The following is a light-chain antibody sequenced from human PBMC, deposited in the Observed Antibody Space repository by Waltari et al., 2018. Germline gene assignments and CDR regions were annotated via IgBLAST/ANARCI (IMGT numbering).Light chain of an antibody. CDR1: SGHSSNV. CDR2: VNSDGSH. J-gene: IGLJ3*02. CDR3: QTGGHGTWV. V-gene: IGLV4-69*01. Sequence: QLVLTQSPSASASLGASVKLTCPLSSGHSSNVIAWLQQRPEKGPRYLMKVNSDGSHNKGDEIPDRFSGSSSGAERYLTISSLQSEDEGDYYCQTGGHGTWVFGGGTKLTVL.